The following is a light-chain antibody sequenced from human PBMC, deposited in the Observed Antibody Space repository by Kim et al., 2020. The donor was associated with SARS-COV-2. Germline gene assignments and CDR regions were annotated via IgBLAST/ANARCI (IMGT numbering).Light chain of an antibody. CDR2: EVS. J-gene: IGKJ4*01. Sequence: PASISCKSSQSLLHNNGNTYLYWYLQKPGQSPQLLIYEVSSRFSGVPDRFSGSGSGTDFTLIISRVEAEDIGVYFCMQALRLPLTFGGGTKVDIK. CDR3: MQALRLPLT. V-gene: IGKV2-29*02. CDR1: QSLLHNNGNTY.